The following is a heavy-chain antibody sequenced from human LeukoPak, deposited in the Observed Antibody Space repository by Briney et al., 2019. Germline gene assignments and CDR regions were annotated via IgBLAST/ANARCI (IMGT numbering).Heavy chain of an antibody. CDR3: AKDSGPDDAFDI. CDR1: GFTFSSYA. Sequence: GGSLRLSCAASGFTFSSYAMSWVSQAPEKGLEWVSAISGSGGSTYYADSVKGRFTISRDNSKNTLYLQMNSLRAEDTAVYYCAKDSGPDDAFDIWGQGTMVTVSS. J-gene: IGHJ3*02. CDR2: ISGSGGST. V-gene: IGHV3-23*01. D-gene: IGHD3-10*01.